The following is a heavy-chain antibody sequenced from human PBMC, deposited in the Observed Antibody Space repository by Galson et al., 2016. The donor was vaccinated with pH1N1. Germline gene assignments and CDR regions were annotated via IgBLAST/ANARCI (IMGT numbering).Heavy chain of an antibody. J-gene: IGHJ6*02. CDR3: AKTTTHDLWYYYGMDV. V-gene: IGHV3-23*01. D-gene: IGHD1-1*01. CDR1: GFTFSSFA. Sequence: SLRLSCAASGFTFSSFAMNWVRQGPGKGLEWVSSISSTGGETFCADSVKGRFTISRDNSKNTLYLQVNSLRAEDTAVYFCAKTTTHDLWYYYGMDVWGHGTAVTVSS. CDR2: ISSTGGET.